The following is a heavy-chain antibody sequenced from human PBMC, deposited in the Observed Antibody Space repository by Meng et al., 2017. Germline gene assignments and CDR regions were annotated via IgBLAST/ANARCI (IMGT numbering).Heavy chain of an antibody. CDR3: ARDRGAVAGTNFDY. CDR2: IYHSGST. Sequence: GELEERGPSWWEPSGTLSLPCGVSGCSISSSNWWSWVRQPPGKGLEWIGEIYHSGSTNYNPSLKSRVTISVDKSKNQFSLKLSSVTAADTAVYYCARDRGAVAGTNFDYWGQGTLVTVSS. J-gene: IGHJ4*02. CDR1: GCSISSSNW. V-gene: IGHV4-4*02. D-gene: IGHD6-19*01.